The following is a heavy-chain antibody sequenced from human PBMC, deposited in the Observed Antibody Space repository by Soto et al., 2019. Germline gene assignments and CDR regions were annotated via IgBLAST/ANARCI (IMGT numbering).Heavy chain of an antibody. J-gene: IGHJ3*02. CDR3: TTEEVEYYYDSSGYYTDAFDI. D-gene: IGHD3-22*01. Sequence: GGSLRLSCAASGFTFSNAWMSWVRQAPGKGLEWVGRIKSKTDGGTTDYAAPVKGRFTISRADSKNTLYLQMNSLKTEDTAVYYCTTEEVEYYYDSSGYYTDAFDIWGKGTMVA. CDR1: GFTFSNAW. CDR2: IKSKTDGGTT. V-gene: IGHV3-15*01.